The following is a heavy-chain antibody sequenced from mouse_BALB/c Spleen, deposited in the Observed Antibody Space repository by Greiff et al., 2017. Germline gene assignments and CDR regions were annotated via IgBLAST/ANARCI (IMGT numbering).Heavy chain of an antibody. CDR1: GYTFTDYA. J-gene: IGHJ3*01. Sequence: VQLVESGAELVRPGVSVKISCKGSGYTFTDYAMHWVKQSHAKSLEWIGVISTYYGDASYNQKFKGKATMTVDKSSSTAYMELARLTSEDSAIYYCARPGDGYPFAYWGQGTLVTVSA. D-gene: IGHD2-3*01. V-gene: IGHV1S137*01. CDR3: ARPGDGYPFAY. CDR2: ISTYYGDA.